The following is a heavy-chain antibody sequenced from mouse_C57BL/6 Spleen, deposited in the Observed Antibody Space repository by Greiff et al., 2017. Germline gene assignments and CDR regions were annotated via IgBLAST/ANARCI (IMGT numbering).Heavy chain of an antibody. Sequence: EVMLVESGGGLVQPGGSLSLSCAASGFTFTDYYMSWVRQPPGTALEWLGFIRNKANGYTTEYSASVKGRFTISSDTSQSILYLQMNSLGAEDSATYYCAIYKGYYYGSSRYAMDYWGQGTSVTVSS. CDR1: GFTFTDYY. J-gene: IGHJ4*01. V-gene: IGHV7-3*01. CDR2: IRNKANGYTT. CDR3: AIYKGYYYGSSRYAMDY. D-gene: IGHD1-1*01.